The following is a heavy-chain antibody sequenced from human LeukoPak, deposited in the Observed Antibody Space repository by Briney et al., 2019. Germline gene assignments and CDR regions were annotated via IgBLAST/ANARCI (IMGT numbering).Heavy chain of an antibody. D-gene: IGHD3-22*01. CDR3: AGEVVIDAFDI. V-gene: IGHV1-2*06. Sequence: ASVKVSCKASGYTFTGYYMHWVRQAPGQGLEWMGRINPNSGGTNYAQKFQGRVTMARDTSISTAYMELSRLRSDDTAVYYCAGEVVIDAFDIWGQGTMVTVSS. CDR2: INPNSGGT. CDR1: GYTFTGYY. J-gene: IGHJ3*02.